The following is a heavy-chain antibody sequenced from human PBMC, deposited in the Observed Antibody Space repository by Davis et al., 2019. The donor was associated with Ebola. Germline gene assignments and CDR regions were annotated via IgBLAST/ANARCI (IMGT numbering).Heavy chain of an antibody. CDR1: GDSVSGSSGA. V-gene: IGHV6-1*01. Sequence: PSETLSLTCAISGDSVSGSSGAWNWIRQSPSRGLEWLGRTYYSSKWYNESALSVKSRITISADTAKNQLPLHLNSVTPEDTAVYYCARGWLRSAFDQWGQGTLVTVSS. D-gene: IGHD5-12*01. CDR3: ARGWLRSAFDQ. J-gene: IGHJ4*02. CDR2: TYYSSKWYN.